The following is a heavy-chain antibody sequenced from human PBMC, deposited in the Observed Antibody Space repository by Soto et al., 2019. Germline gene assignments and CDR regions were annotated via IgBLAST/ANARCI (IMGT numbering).Heavy chain of an antibody. V-gene: IGHV1-2*02. CDR2: INPNTGVT. J-gene: IGHJ4*02. Sequence: QVHLVQSGAEVKKPGASVKVSCKASGYTFTGYYMHWVRQAPGQGLAWMGRINPNTGVTTYSQKFQGRVTMTGDTSISTAYMELSRLRSDDTAVYYCVSRRSTSSIDYWGQGTLVTVSS. CDR1: GYTFTGYY. D-gene: IGHD6-6*01. CDR3: VSRRSTSSIDY.